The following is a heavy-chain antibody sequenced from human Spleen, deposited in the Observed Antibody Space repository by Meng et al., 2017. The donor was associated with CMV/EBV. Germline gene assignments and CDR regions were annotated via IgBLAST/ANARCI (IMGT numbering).Heavy chain of an antibody. CDR3: ARRAIIGTINGMDV. Sequence: KVSCKGSGYSFTSYWIGWVRQMPGKGLEWMGMIYPSDSDTRDRPSFQGQVTISADKSITTAYLQWSSLKASDTAMYYCARRAIIGTINGMDVWGQGTTVTVSS. V-gene: IGHV5-51*01. D-gene: IGHD1-7*01. CDR1: GYSFTSYW. CDR2: IYPSDSDT. J-gene: IGHJ6*01.